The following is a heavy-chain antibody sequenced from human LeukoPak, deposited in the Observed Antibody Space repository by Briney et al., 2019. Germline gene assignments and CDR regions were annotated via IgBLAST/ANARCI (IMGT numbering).Heavy chain of an antibody. CDR3: AKAYIAVAGTSGFDY. V-gene: IGHV4-39*07. CDR2: FYFGGSN. CDR1: GDSISSNNRC. J-gene: IGHJ4*02. Sequence: SETLSLTCTVSGDSISSNNRCWGWIRQPPGKGLEWIGSFYFGGSNYYSPSLRSRVIISLDTSKNQFSLALNFVTAADTAMYYCAKAYIAVAGTSGFDYWGQGTLVTVSS. D-gene: IGHD6-19*01.